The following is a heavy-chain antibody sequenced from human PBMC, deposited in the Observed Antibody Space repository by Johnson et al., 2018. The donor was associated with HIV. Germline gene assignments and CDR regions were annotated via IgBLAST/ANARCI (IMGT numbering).Heavy chain of an antibody. D-gene: IGHD6-19*01. Sequence: VQLVESGGGLVQPGGSLRLSCAASGFTFSSYAMTWVRQGPGKGMEWVSVINSGGGTYYADSVKGRFTISRDNSKNTLYLQMNSLRAEDTAVYYCATDIAVGGAFDIWGQGTMVTVSS. CDR3: ATDIAVGGAFDI. V-gene: IGHV3-66*02. CDR1: GFTFSSYA. CDR2: INSGGGT. J-gene: IGHJ3*02.